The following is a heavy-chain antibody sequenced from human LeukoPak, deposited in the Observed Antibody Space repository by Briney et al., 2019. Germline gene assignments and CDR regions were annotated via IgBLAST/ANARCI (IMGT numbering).Heavy chain of an antibody. D-gene: IGHD6-13*01. CDR3: ATRSSHTSSWYVYLFWDY. J-gene: IGHJ4*02. V-gene: IGHV3-7*01. Sequence: GGSLRLSCAASGFTFSNCWMTWVRQAPGKGLEWVANINQDGSEKNYVDSVKGRFTISRDNAKNSLYLQMNSLRVEDTALYYCATRSSHTSSWYVYLFWDYWGQGALVTVSS. CDR1: GFTFSNCW. CDR2: INQDGSEK.